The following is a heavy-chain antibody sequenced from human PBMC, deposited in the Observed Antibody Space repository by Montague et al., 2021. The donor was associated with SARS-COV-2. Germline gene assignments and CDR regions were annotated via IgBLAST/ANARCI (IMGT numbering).Heavy chain of an antibody. CDR3: AREVLGYCSGGSCSHHLGYYYYYYMDV. Sequence: SLRLSCSASGFTFSSYWMSWVRQAPGKGLEWVANIKQDGSEKYYVDSVKGRFTISRDNAKDSLYLQMNSLRAEDTAVYYCAREVLGYCSGGSCSHHLGYYYYYYMDVGGKGTTVTVSS. CDR2: IKQDGSEK. CDR1: GFTFSSYW. D-gene: IGHD2-15*01. J-gene: IGHJ6*03. V-gene: IGHV3-7*05.